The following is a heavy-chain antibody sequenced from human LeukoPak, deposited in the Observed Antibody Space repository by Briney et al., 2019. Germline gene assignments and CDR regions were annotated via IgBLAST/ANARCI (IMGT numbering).Heavy chain of an antibody. CDR2: IRYDGSNK. CDR1: GFTFSSYG. V-gene: IGHV3-30*02. CDR3: AKDGGYCSSTSCYTRVGDY. Sequence: PGGSLRLSCAASGFTFSSYGMHWVRQAPGKGLEWVAFIRYDGSNKYYADSVKGRFTISRDNSKNTLYLQMNSLRAEDTAVYYCAKDGGYCSSTSCYTRVGDYWGQGTLVTVSS. J-gene: IGHJ4*02. D-gene: IGHD2-2*02.